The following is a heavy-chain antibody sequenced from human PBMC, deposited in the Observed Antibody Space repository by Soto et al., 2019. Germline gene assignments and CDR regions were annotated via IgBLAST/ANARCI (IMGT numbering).Heavy chain of an antibody. CDR1: GFTFSSYS. CDR3: AREWGSSGWDYNWFDP. Sequence: GGSLRLSCAASGFTFSSYSMNWVRQAPGKGLEWVSYISSSSSTIYYADSVKGRFTISRDNAKNSLYLQMNSLRDEDTAVYYCAREWGSSGWDYNWFDPWGQGTLVTVSS. J-gene: IGHJ5*02. D-gene: IGHD6-19*01. V-gene: IGHV3-48*02. CDR2: ISSSSSTI.